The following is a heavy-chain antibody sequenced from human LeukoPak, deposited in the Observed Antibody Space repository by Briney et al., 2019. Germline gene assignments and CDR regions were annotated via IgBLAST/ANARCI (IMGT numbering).Heavy chain of an antibody. Sequence: SETLSLTCTVSGASISSYYWSWIRQPPGKGLEWIGYIDYSGSTNYTPSLKSRVTISVDTSKNQFSLKLSSVTAADTALYYCAREAWVSGDSKYRYYGVDVWGQGTTVTVSS. V-gene: IGHV4-59*01. CDR3: AREAWVSGDSKYRYYGVDV. CDR2: IDYSGST. CDR1: GASISSYY. J-gene: IGHJ6*02. D-gene: IGHD4-17*01.